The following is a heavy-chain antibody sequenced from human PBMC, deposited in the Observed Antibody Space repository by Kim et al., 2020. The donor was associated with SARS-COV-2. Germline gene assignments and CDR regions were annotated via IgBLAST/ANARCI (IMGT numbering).Heavy chain of an antibody. Sequence: SVKVSCKASGGTFSSYAISWVRQAPGQGLEWMGGIIPIFGTANYAQKFQGRVTITADESTSTAYMELSSLRSEDTAVYYCARDRGYSYGTPGIRREYYFDYWGQGTLVTVSS. CDR1: GGTFSSYA. V-gene: IGHV1-69*13. J-gene: IGHJ4*02. D-gene: IGHD5-18*01. CDR2: IIPIFGTA. CDR3: ARDRGYSYGTPGIRREYYFDY.